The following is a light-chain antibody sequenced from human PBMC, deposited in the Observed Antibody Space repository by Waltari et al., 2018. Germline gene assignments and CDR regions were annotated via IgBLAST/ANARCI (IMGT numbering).Light chain of an antibody. Sequence: IVMTQSPLSLPVTPGEPASISCRSTQSLPHTDGRHYLDWYLQRPGQSPQLLIFSGSNRASGVPDRFSGSGSASDFTLKISRVEAEEVGVYYCLQVRETPQTFGQGTKLEIK. CDR1: QSLPHTDGRHY. CDR3: LQVRETPQT. V-gene: IGKV2-28*01. CDR2: SGS. J-gene: IGKJ2*01.